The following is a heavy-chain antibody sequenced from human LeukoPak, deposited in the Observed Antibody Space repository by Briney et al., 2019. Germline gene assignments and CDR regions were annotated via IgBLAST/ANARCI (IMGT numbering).Heavy chain of an antibody. J-gene: IGHJ5*02. CDR2: IFQRGYS. CDR3: AGDKETTGNGRPNWFDP. CDR1: GYSISSGYY. Sequence: ETLSLTCAVSGYSISSGYYWGWIRQPPGKGLQWIGSIFQRGYSYCNPSLKSRVTISVDTSRNQFSLKLSSVTAADTAVYYCAGDKETTGNGRPNWFDPWGQGTLVTVSS. D-gene: IGHD1-1*01. V-gene: IGHV4-38-2*01.